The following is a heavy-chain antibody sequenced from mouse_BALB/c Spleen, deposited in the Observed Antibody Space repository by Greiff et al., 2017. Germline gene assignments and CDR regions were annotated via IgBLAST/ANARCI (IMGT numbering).Heavy chain of an antibody. V-gene: IGHV1S29*02. J-gene: IGHJ2*01. CDR1: GYTFTDYN. CDR2: IYPYNGGT. CDR3: AREDYAGFDY. D-gene: IGHD2-4*01. Sequence: EVKLMESGPELVKPGASVKISCKASGYTFTDYNMHWVKQSHGKSLEWIGYIYPYNGGTGYNQKFKSKATLTVDNSSSTAYMELRSLTSEDSAVYYCAREDYAGFDYWGQGTTLTVSS.